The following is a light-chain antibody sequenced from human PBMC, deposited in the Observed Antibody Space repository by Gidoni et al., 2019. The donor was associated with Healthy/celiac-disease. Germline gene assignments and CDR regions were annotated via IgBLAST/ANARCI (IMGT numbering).Light chain of an antibody. J-gene: IGKJ4*01. Sequence: PLSAPVENRVTVTCPASQSISIYVKWYQQKPGKAPKLLIYAASSLQSSVPSRFSGRGSRTYFPLTISRLQPEDFATYYYQQSYSTPLTFXGXTKVEIK. CDR3: QQSYSTPLT. V-gene: IGKV1-39*01. CDR1: QSISIY. CDR2: AAS.